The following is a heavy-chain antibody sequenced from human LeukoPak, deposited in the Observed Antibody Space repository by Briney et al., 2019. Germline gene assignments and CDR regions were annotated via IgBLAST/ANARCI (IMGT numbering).Heavy chain of an antibody. D-gene: IGHD5-12*01. CDR3: VRGTGYSAYDYDFDY. J-gene: IGHJ4*02. CDR2: IGTAGDT. CDR1: GFPFHSYD. V-gene: IGHV3-13*04. Sequence: GGSQPLSCPASGFPFHSYDMHWVRQPNEKDQEWQSAIGTAGDTYYPGSVKGRFTISRENAKNSLYLQMNSLRAGDTAVYYCVRGTGYSAYDYDFDYWGQGTLVTVSS.